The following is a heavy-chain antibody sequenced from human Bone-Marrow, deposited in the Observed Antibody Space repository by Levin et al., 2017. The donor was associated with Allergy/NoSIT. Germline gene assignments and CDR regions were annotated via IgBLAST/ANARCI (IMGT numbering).Heavy chain of an antibody. CDR2: ISYDGSDK. V-gene: IGHV3-30*18. CDR3: AQDYKREYGVYGAPRYFQH. Sequence: GESLKISCAASGFTFSSYGMHWVRQAPGKGLEWVALISYDGSDKYYADSVKGRFTVSRDNSKNTLYLQMNSLRADDTAVYYCAQDYKREYGVYGAPRYFQHWGQGTLVTVSS. J-gene: IGHJ1*01. D-gene: IGHD5/OR15-5a*01. CDR1: GFTFSSYG.